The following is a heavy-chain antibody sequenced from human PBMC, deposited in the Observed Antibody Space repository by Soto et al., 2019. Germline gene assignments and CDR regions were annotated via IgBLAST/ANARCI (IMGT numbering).Heavy chain of an antibody. Sequence: PGESLKISCKVSGYSFTSYWIGWVRQMPGKGLEWMGIIYPGDSDTRYSPSFQGQVTISADKSISTAYLQWSSLKASDTAMYYCARQEDYDSSGYYCAYWGQGTLVTVSS. J-gene: IGHJ4*02. D-gene: IGHD3-22*01. V-gene: IGHV5-51*01. CDR3: ARQEDYDSSGYYCAY. CDR2: IYPGDSDT. CDR1: GYSFTSYW.